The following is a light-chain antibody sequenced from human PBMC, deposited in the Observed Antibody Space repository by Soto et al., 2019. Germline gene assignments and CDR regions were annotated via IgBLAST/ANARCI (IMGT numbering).Light chain of an antibody. CDR3: QQYGSSPPT. Sequence: EIVLTQSPGTLSLSPGERATLSCRASQSVSSSYLAWFQQKPGQAPRLLIYGASSRATGIPDRFSGSGSGTDFTLTISRLEPEDFAVYPCQQYGSSPPTFGQGTKLEIK. CDR1: QSVSSSY. J-gene: IGKJ2*01. CDR2: GAS. V-gene: IGKV3-20*01.